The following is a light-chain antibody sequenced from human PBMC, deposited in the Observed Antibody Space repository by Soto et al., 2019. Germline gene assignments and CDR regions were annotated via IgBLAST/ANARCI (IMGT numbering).Light chain of an antibody. CDR2: GAS. V-gene: IGKV3-15*01. J-gene: IGKJ1*01. CDR1: QSVSSN. CDR3: QQYNNWPPVT. Sequence: EIVMTQSPATLSVSPGERATLSCRASQSVSSNLAWYQQKPGQAPRLLIYGASTRATGIPARFSGSGSGTEFTLTISSLKSEDFAVYYCQQYNNWPPVTFDQGTKVDIK.